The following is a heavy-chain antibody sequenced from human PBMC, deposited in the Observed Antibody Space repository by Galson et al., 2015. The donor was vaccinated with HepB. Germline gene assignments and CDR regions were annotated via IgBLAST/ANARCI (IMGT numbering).Heavy chain of an antibody. J-gene: IGHJ6*02. CDR2: IWYDGSNE. CDR1: GFTFSTYG. D-gene: IGHD2/OR15-2a*01. V-gene: IGHV3-33*01. Sequence: SLRLSCAASGFTFSTYGMHWVRQAPGKGLKWVAVIWYDGSNEFYEASVRGRFTISRDNSKNTLYLQLNSLRAEDTAVYYCARLSSTYYYGLDVWGQGTTVTVSS. CDR3: ARLSSTYYYGLDV.